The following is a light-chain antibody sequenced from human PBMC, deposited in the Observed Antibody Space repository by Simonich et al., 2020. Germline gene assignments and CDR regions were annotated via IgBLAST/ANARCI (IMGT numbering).Light chain of an antibody. CDR2: DAS. V-gene: IGKV3-11*01. Sequence: EIVLTQSPGTLSLSPGERATLSCRASQSVSSSYLAWYQQKPGHAPRLLIYDASNRATGIPARFSGSGSGTDFTLTISSLEPEDVAVYYCQQRSNWPTFGPGTKVDIK. CDR3: QQRSNWPT. CDR1: QSVSSSY. J-gene: IGKJ3*01.